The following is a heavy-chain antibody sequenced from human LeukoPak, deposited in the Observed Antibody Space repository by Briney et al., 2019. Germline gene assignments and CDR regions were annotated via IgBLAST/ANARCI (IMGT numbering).Heavy chain of an antibody. CDR1: GGLLNGYH. D-gene: IGHD4-17*01. CDR3: ARELGTTHAFDV. J-gene: IGHJ3*01. CDR2: INPSGST. V-gene: IGHV4-34*01. Sequence: SETLSLTCAVYGGLLNGYHWRCIPQPPGKGLEGLGEINPSGSTYYNPALNSRVTISVDTSKNHFSLKLSSVTAADTAVYYCARELGTTHAFDVWGQGTMVTVSS.